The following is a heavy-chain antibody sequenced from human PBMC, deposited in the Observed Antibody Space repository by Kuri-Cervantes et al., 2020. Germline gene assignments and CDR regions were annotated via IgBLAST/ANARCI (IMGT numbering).Heavy chain of an antibody. J-gene: IGHJ4*02. V-gene: IGHV4-59*12. CDR2: IYYSGST. D-gene: IGHD6-13*01. CDR3: ARGRTQGSSWLPEDY. CDR1: GGSISSYY. Sequence: GSLRLYCTVSGGSISSYYWSWIRQPPGKGLEWIGYIYYSGSTNYNPSLKSRVTISVDTSKNQFSLKLSSVTAADTAVYYCARGRTQGSSWLPEDYWGQGTLVTVSS.